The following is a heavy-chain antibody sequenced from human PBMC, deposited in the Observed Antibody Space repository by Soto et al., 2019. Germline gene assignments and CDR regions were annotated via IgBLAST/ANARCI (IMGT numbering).Heavy chain of an antibody. V-gene: IGHV4-34*01. J-gene: IGHJ4*02. CDR2: IDYSGST. CDR3: ARRGKYSDAPGSYPY. D-gene: IGHD3-10*01. Sequence: SETLSLTCGVSGGSFNGYYWNWIRQSPGKGLEWIGEIDYSGSTNHNPSLKSRVTMSVDTSKKQVSLNLTSVTAADTALYYCARRGKYSDAPGSYPYWGQGALVTVSS. CDR1: GGSFNGYY.